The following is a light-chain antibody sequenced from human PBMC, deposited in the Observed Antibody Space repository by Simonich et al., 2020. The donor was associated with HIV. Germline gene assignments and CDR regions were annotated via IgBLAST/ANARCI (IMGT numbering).Light chain of an antibody. V-gene: IGLV6-57*02. CDR3: QSFDSSYHVL. J-gene: IGLJ2*01. Sequence: NFMLTQPHSVSESPGKTVTISCTSSSGSIASSYVQWYQQRPGSAPTIVIYEDNQRPSGVPDRFSGSIDSSSNSASLTISGLKTEDEADYYCQSFDSSYHVLFGGGTKLTVL. CDR2: EDN. CDR1: SGSIASSY.